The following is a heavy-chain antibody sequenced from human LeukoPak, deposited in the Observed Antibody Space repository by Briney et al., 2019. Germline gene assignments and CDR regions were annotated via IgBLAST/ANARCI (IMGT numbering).Heavy chain of an antibody. CDR1: GFTLTGYG. J-gene: IGHJ4*02. V-gene: IGHV3-33*01. Sequence: PGGSLRLSCAASGFTLTGYGMHWVRQAPGKGLEWAAVIWYDGNNKYYVDSVKGRFTISRDTSKNTLYLQMNSLRAEDTAIYYCARESGSGWYGDLDYWGQGTLVTVSS. D-gene: IGHD6-19*01. CDR3: ARESGSGWYGDLDY. CDR2: IWYDGNNK.